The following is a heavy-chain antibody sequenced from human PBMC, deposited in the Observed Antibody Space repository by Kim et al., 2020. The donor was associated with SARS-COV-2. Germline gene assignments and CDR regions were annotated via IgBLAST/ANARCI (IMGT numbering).Heavy chain of an antibody. J-gene: IGHJ4*02. CDR3: AREYLGLGVVPFDY. Sequence: ASVKVSCKASGYTFTSYAMHWVRQAPGQRLEWMGWINAGNGNTKYSQKFQGRVTITRDTSASTAYMELSSLRSEDTAVYYCAREYLGLGVVPFDYWGQGTLVTVSS. V-gene: IGHV1-3*01. CDR2: INAGNGNT. D-gene: IGHD1-26*01. CDR1: GYTFTSYA.